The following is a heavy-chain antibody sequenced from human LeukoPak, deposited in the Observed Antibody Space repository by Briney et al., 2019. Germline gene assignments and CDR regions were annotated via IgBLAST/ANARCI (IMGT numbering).Heavy chain of an antibody. CDR3: ASRAFFPVDGTPQGGYGMDV. Sequence: ASVKVSCKASGGTFSSYAISWVRQAPGQGLEWMGGIIPIFGTANYAQKFQGRVTITADESTSTAYMELSSLRSEDTAVYYCASRAFFPVDGTPQGGYGMDVWGQGTTVTVSS. D-gene: IGHD6-19*01. J-gene: IGHJ6*02. CDR2: IIPIFGTA. CDR1: GGTFSSYA. V-gene: IGHV1-69*01.